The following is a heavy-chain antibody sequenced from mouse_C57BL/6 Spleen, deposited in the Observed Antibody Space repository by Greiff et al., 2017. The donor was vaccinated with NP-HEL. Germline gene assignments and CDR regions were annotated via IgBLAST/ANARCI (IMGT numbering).Heavy chain of an antibody. CDR2: ISYDGSN. J-gene: IGHJ2*01. D-gene: IGHD4-1*01. CDR1: GYSITSGYY. CDR3: ARANNWDPFDY. V-gene: IGHV3-6*01. Sequence: DVKLQESGPGLVKPSQSLSLTCSVTGYSITSGYYWNWIRQFPGNKLEWMGDISYDGSNNYNPSLKNRISITRDTSKNQFFLKLNSVTTEDTATYYCARANNWDPFDYWGQGTTLTVSS.